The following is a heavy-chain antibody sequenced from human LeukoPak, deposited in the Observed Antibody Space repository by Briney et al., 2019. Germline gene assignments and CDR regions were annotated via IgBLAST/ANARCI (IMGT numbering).Heavy chain of an antibody. Sequence: ASVKVSCKASGYTFTGYYMHWVRQAPGQGLEWVGWINPNSGGTNYAQKFQGRVTMTRDTSISTAYMELSRLRSDDTAVYYCARGGGLRYFDWSSPYYFDYWGQGTLVTVSS. V-gene: IGHV1-2*02. CDR1: GYTFTGYY. J-gene: IGHJ4*02. D-gene: IGHD3-9*01. CDR3: ARGGGLRYFDWSSPYYFDY. CDR2: INPNSGGT.